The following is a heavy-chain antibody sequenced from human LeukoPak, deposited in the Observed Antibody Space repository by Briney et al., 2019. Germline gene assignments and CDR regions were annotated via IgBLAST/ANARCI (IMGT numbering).Heavy chain of an antibody. CDR3: ARGRSGWYGGGDY. CDR2: INHSGST. J-gene: IGHJ4*02. Sequence: SETLSLTCAVYGGSFSGYYWSWIRQPPGKGPEWIGEINHSGSTNYNPSLKSRVTISVDTSKNQFSLKLSSVTAADTAVYYCARGRSGWYGGGDYWGQGTLVTVSS. V-gene: IGHV4-34*01. D-gene: IGHD6-19*01. CDR1: GGSFSGYY.